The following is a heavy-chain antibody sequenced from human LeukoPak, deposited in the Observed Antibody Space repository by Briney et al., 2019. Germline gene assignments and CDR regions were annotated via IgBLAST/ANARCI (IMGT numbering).Heavy chain of an antibody. CDR3: AGVTYWRSGLHYGMDV. CDR2: IYYSGST. V-gene: IGHV4-39*01. Sequence: SETLSLTCTVSGGSISSSSYYWGWIRQPPGKGLEWIGSIYYSGSTYYNPSLKSRVTISVDTSKNQFSLKLSSVTAADTAVYYCAGVTYWRSGLHYGMDVWGQGTTVTVSS. CDR1: GGSISSSSYY. D-gene: IGHD2-8*02. J-gene: IGHJ6*02.